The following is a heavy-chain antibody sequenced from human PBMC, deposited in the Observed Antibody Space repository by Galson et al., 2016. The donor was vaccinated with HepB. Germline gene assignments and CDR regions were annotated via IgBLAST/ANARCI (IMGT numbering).Heavy chain of an antibody. CDR1: GFAFSNFG. CDR2: ISYDGNNE. D-gene: IGHD1-26*01. CDR3: ARDPSGTYYGQFYYFYFYMDV. V-gene: IGHV3-30-3*01. Sequence: SLRLSCAASGFAFSNFGFHWVRQAPGKGLEWVAVISYDGNNELYADSVKGRFTISKDSSINTVYLQLNSLRPEDTAVYYCARDPSGTYYGQFYYFYFYMDVWGKGTTVTVSS. J-gene: IGHJ6*03.